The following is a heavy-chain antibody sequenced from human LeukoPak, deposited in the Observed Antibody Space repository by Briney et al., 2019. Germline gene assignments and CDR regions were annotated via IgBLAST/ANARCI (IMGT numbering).Heavy chain of an antibody. CDR1: GFTLRSYS. D-gene: IGHD2-15*01. CDR2: ISSSSSYI. V-gene: IGHV3-21*01. J-gene: IGHJ4*02. Sequence: GGSLRLSCAASGFTLRSYSMNWVRQAPGTGLEWVSSISSSSSYIYYADSLKGRFTISRDHAKNSLYLQMNSLRAEDTAVYYCARDEADCSGGSCYSDFDYWGQGTLVTVSS. CDR3: ARDEADCSGGSCYSDFDY.